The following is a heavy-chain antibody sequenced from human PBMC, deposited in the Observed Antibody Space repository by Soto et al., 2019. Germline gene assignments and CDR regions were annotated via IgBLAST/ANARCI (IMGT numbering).Heavy chain of an antibody. CDR2: YSGST. Sequence: SETLSLTCTVSGGSISSYYWSWIRQPPGKGLEWIGEYSGSTNYNPSLKSRVTISVDTSKNQLSLKLTSVTAADTAVYFCATYTAGEGGRGYWGQGTLVTVSS. CDR1: GGSISSYY. CDR3: ATYTAGEGGRGY. J-gene: IGHJ4*02. D-gene: IGHD3-16*01. V-gene: IGHV4-59*08.